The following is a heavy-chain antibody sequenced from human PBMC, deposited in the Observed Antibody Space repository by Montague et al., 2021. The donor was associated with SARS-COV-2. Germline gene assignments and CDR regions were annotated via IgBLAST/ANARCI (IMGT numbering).Heavy chain of an antibody. CDR2: IYDTGII. J-gene: IGHJ3*01. CDR1: GASVTSDS. CDR3: AREREGGDIFDL. V-gene: IGHV4-59*02. D-gene: IGHD2-21*01. Sequence: SETLSLTCSVSGASVTSDSWGWIRQTPGKGLEWIAYIYDTGIIDYHPSLRSRTTIAVDTSKNQLSLKLTSVSAADTAVYFCAREREGGDIFDLWGQGTMVTVSS.